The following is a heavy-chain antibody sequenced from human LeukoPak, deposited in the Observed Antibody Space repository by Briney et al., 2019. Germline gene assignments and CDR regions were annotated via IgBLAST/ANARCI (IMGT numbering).Heavy chain of an antibody. V-gene: IGHV4-59*08. D-gene: IGHD6-19*01. CDR1: GGSISSYY. CDR3: ARTYSSGWYAGD. Sequence: SETLSLTCTVSGGSISSYYWSWIRQPPGKGLEWIGYIYYSGSTNYNPSLKSRVTISVDTSKNQFSLKLSSVTAADTAVYYCARTYSSGWYAGDWGQGTLVTVSS. J-gene: IGHJ4*02. CDR2: IYYSGST.